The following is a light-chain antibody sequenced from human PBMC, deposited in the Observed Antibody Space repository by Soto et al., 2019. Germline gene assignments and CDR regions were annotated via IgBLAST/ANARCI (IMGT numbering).Light chain of an antibody. CDR3: QQYYSTPWT. CDR1: QSVLYSSNNKNH. Sequence: DIVMTQSPDSLAVSLGERATINCKSSQSVLYSSNNKNHLAWYQQKSGQPPKLLIYWASTRDSGVPDRFRGSGSGTDFTLTISSLQAEDVAVYYCQQYYSTPWTFGQGTKVEIK. J-gene: IGKJ1*01. V-gene: IGKV4-1*01. CDR2: WAS.